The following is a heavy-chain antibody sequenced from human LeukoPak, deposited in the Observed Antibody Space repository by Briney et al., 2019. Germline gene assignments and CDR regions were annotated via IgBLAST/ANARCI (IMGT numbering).Heavy chain of an antibody. Sequence: PGGSLRLSCAASGFTFSSYSMNWVCQAPGKGLEWVSSISSSSSYIYYADSVKGRFTISRDNAKNSLYLQMNSLRAEDTAVYYCARVGYCSSTSCHDFDYWGQGTLVTVSS. D-gene: IGHD2-2*01. J-gene: IGHJ4*02. CDR1: GFTFSSYS. CDR3: ARVGYCSSTSCHDFDY. CDR2: ISSSSSYI. V-gene: IGHV3-21*01.